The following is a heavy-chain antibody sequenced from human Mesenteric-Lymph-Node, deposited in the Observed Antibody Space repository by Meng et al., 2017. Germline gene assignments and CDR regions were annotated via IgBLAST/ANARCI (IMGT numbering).Heavy chain of an antibody. CDR2: ISNDANVR. J-gene: IGHJ3*02. V-gene: IGHV3-30*04. Sequence: GGSLRLSCAASGFTFSTHSMHWVRQAPGKGLEWVAFISNDANVRHYADSVKGRFTISKDNSKNTMSLQMDSLRSDDAAMYYCVREGDAALGAFDIWGQGTMVTVSS. D-gene: IGHD3-10*01. CDR1: GFTFSTHS. CDR3: VREGDAALGAFDI.